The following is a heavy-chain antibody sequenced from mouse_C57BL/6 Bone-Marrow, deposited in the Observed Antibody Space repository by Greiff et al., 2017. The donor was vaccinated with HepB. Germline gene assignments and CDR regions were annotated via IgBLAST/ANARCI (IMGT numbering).Heavy chain of an antibody. Sequence: QVQLQQSGAELVRPGASVTLSCKASGYTFTDYEMHWVKQTPVHGLEWIGAIDPETGGTAYNQKFKGKAILTADKSSSTAYMELRSLTSEDSAVYYCTRSGTTVHYYAMDYWGQGTSVTVSS. CDR1: GYTFTDYE. D-gene: IGHD1-1*01. CDR2: IDPETGGT. J-gene: IGHJ4*01. V-gene: IGHV1-15*01. CDR3: TRSGTTVHYYAMDY.